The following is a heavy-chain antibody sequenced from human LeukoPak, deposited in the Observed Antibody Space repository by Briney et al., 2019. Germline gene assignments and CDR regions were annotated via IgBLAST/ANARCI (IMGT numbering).Heavy chain of an antibody. CDR1: GFTFSDYY. V-gene: IGHV3-11*05. Sequence: KPGGSLRLSCAASGFTFSDYYMSWIRPAPGEGLEWVSYISSSSSYTDYADSVKGRFTISRDNAKNSLNLQMNSLRAEDTAVYYCARDSGYSGYSDYWGQGTLVTVSS. CDR3: ARDSGYSGYSDY. CDR2: ISSSSSYT. J-gene: IGHJ4*02. D-gene: IGHD5-12*01.